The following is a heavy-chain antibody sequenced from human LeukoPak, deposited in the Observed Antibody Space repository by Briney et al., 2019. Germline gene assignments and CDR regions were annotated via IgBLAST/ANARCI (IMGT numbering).Heavy chain of an antibody. CDR2: INHSGST. V-gene: IGHV4-34*01. CDR3: AREAPQLLLTYYYGMDV. CDR1: GGSFSGYY. J-gene: IGHJ6*02. D-gene: IGHD2-2*01. Sequence: PSETLSLTCAVYGGSFSGYYWSWIRQPPGKGLEWIGEINHSGSTNYNPSLKSRVTISVDTSKNQFSLKLSSVTAADTAVYYCAREAPQLLLTYYYGMDVWGQGTTVTVSS.